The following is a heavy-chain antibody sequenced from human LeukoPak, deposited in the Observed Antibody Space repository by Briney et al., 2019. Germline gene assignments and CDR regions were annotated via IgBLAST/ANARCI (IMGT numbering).Heavy chain of an antibody. CDR2: IYTSGST. CDR3: ARRTYFDY. Sequence: SQTLSLTCTVSGGSISSGSYYWSWIRQPAGKGLEWIGRIYTSGSTNYNPSLKSRVTISVDTSKNQFSLKLSSVTAADTAVYYCARRTYFDYWGQGTLVTVSS. CDR1: GGSISSGSYY. V-gene: IGHV4-61*02. J-gene: IGHJ4*02.